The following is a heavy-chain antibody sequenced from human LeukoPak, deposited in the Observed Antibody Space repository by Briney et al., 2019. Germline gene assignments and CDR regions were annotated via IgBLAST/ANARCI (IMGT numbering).Heavy chain of an antibody. CDR3: AKQRYGGGDY. CDR1: GFTFSSYG. D-gene: IGHD1/OR15-1a*01. Sequence: GGSLRLSCAASGFTFSSYGMHWVRQAPGKGLEWVANIKQDGSEKYYVDSLKGRFTISRDNAKNSLYLQMNSLRAEDTAVYYCAKQRYGGGDYWGQGTLVTVSS. V-gene: IGHV3-7*01. J-gene: IGHJ4*02. CDR2: IKQDGSEK.